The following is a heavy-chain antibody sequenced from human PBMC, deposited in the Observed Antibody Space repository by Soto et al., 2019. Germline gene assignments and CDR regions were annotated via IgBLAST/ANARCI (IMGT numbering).Heavy chain of an antibody. Sequence: GGSLRLSCAASGFTFSSYAMSWVRQAPGKGLEWVSAISGSGGSTYYADSVKGRFTISRDNSKNTLYLQMNSLRAEDTAVYYCAKKGRACSGGSCPGGFDYWGQGTLVTVSS. CDR1: GFTFSSYA. CDR2: ISGSGGST. V-gene: IGHV3-23*01. D-gene: IGHD2-15*01. J-gene: IGHJ4*02. CDR3: AKKGRACSGGSCPGGFDY.